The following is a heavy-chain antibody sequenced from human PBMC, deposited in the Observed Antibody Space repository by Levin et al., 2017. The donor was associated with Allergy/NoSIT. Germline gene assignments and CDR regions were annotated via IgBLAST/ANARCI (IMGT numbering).Heavy chain of an antibody. V-gene: IGHV3-74*03. CDR3: ARAQHSFGHTGDS. CDR2: INGEGDSA. CDR1: GFTFGAYW. Sequence: LSLPCGASGFTFGAYWMHWVRQAPGEGLVWVSRINGEGDSAEYADSVKGRFTISRDNAKSTVYLQMNSLRAEDTAVYYCARAQHSFGHTGDSWGQGTLVTVSS. D-gene: IGHD2-15*01. J-gene: IGHJ5*01.